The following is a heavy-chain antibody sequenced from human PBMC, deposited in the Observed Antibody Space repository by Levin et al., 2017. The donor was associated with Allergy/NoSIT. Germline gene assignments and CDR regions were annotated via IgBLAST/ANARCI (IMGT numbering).Heavy chain of an antibody. J-gene: IGHJ3*02. CDR3: ARFYVWGSYRDAFDI. V-gene: IGHV4-39*01. CDR2: IYYSGST. CDR1: GGSISSSSYY. Sequence: SETLSLTCTVSGGSISSSSYYWGWIRQPPGKGLEWIGSIYYSGSTYYNPSLKSRVTISVDTSKNQFSLKLSSVTAADTAVYYCARFYVWGSYRDAFDIWGQGTMVTVSS. D-gene: IGHD3-16*01.